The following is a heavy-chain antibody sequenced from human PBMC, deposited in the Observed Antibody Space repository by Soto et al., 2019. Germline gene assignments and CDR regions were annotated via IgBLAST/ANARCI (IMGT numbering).Heavy chain of an antibody. CDR3: ARAAAAALTYGMDV. V-gene: IGHV3-30-3*01. Sequence: GGSLRLPCAASGFTFSSYAMHWVRQAPGKGLEWVAVISYDGSNKYYADSVKGRFTISRDNSKNTLYLQMNSLRAEDTAVYYCARAAAAALTYGMDVWGQGTTVTVSS. D-gene: IGHD6-13*01. CDR2: ISYDGSNK. J-gene: IGHJ6*02. CDR1: GFTFSSYA.